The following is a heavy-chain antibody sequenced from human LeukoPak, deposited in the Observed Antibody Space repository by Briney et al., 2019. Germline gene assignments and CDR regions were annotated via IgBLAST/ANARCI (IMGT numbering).Heavy chain of an antibody. V-gene: IGHV4-38-2*02. Sequence: SETLSLTCTVSGYSIRSDYYWGWIRQPPGKGLEWIGSIYHSGSTYYNPSLKSRVTISVDTSKNQFSLKLSSVTAADTAVYYCAGEMIYCGGDCYSGYFDYWGQGTLVTVSS. CDR1: GYSIRSDYY. D-gene: IGHD2-21*02. CDR2: IYHSGST. J-gene: IGHJ4*02. CDR3: AGEMIYCGGDCYSGYFDY.